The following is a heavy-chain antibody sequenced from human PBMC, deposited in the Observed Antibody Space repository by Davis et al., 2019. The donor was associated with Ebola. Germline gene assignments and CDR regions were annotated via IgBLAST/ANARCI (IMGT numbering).Heavy chain of an antibody. Sequence: PSETLSLTCAASGFTFSSYWMHWVRQTPGTGLVWVSNINGDATITNYADSVKGRFTISRDNAKNTLYLQMNSLRVEDAGLYFCARVATDWFDPWGQGTLVTVSS. V-gene: IGHV3-74*01. CDR2: INGDATIT. CDR3: ARVATDWFDP. CDR1: GFTFSSYW. J-gene: IGHJ5*02.